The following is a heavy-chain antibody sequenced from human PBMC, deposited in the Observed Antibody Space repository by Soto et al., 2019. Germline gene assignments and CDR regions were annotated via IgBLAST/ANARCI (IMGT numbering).Heavy chain of an antibody. CDR1: GFTFSNDW. Sequence: EVQLVESGGGLVQPGGSLRLSCAASGFTFSNDWMTWVRQAPGKGLEWVANIKKDGIKKSYLDSVWGRFTISRDNAKNSLYLEMNSLRAEDTALYYCARDVSPWNSNSYIDAFDIWGQGTMVTVSS. CDR2: IKKDGIKK. D-gene: IGHD1-1*01. CDR3: ARDVSPWNSNSYIDAFDI. J-gene: IGHJ3*02. V-gene: IGHV3-7*05.